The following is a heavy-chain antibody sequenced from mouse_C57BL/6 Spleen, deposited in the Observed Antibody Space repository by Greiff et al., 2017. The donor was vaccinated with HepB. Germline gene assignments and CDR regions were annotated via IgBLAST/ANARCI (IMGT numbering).Heavy chain of an antibody. CDR1: GFTFSDYG. Sequence: EVQVVESGGGLVKPGGSLKLSCAASGFTFSDYGMHWVRQAPGKGLEWVAYISSGSSTIYYADTVKGRFTISRDNAKNTLFLQMTSLRSEDTAMYYCARNKERFSSVFAYWGQGTLVTVSA. V-gene: IGHV5-17*01. J-gene: IGHJ3*01. CDR2: ISSGSSTI. CDR3: ARNKERFSSVFAY. D-gene: IGHD3-2*02.